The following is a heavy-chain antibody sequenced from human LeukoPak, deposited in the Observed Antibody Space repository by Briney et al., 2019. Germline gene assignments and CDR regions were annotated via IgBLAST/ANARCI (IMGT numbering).Heavy chain of an antibody. CDR3: VKDRELAIIRGFFDY. CDR1: GFTFSSYA. V-gene: IGHV3-23*01. Sequence: GGSLRLSCAASGFTFSSYALSWVRQAPGKGLEWVSSISGTADATYCAESVRGRFTISRDNSKNTLYLQMNSLRAEDTAVYYCVKDRELAIIRGFFDYWGQGALVTVSS. J-gene: IGHJ4*02. D-gene: IGHD5-24*01. CDR2: ISGTADAT.